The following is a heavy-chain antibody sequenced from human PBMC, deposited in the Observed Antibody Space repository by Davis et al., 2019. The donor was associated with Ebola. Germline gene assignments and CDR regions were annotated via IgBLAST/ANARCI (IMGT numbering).Heavy chain of an antibody. D-gene: IGHD2-21*01. Sequence: GESLKISCAASGFTFTTYAMMWVRQAPGKGLEWVSSISSGVGVPYYADSVKDRFTISRDNSKNTLFLQMNSLRDEETAVYYCARVNLWSRGWGMDVWGRGTTVTVSS. CDR1: GFTFTTYA. CDR3: ARVNLWSRGWGMDV. V-gene: IGHV3-23*01. CDR2: ISSGVGVP. J-gene: IGHJ6*03.